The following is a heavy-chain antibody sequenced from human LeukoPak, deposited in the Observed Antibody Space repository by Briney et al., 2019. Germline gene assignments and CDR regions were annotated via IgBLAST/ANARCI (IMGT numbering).Heavy chain of an antibody. V-gene: IGHV3-21*01. CDR2: ISSSSSYI. J-gene: IGHJ5*02. CDR3: ARDFTSSGWYPGAWAWFDP. D-gene: IGHD6-19*01. Sequence: GKSLRLSCAASGFTFSSYSMNWVRQAPGKGLEWVSSISSSSSYIYYADSVKGRFTISRDNAKNSLYLQMNSLRAEDTAVYYCARDFTSSGWYPGAWAWFDPWGQGTLVTVSS. CDR1: GFTFSSYS.